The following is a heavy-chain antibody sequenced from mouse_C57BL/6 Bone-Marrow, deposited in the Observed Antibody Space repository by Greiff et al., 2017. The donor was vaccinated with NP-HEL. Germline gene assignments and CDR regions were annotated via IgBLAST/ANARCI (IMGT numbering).Heavy chain of an antibody. CDR3: ARGVYSNYSDY. CDR1: GYTFTSYW. Sequence: QVQLQQSGAELVMPGASVKLSCKASGYTFTSYWMHWVKQRPGQGLEWIGEIDPSDSYTNYNQKFKGKSTLTVDKSSSTAYMQLSSLTSEDSAVYYCARGVYSNYSDYWGQGTTLTVSS. J-gene: IGHJ2*01. D-gene: IGHD2-5*01. CDR2: IDPSDSYT. V-gene: IGHV1-69*01.